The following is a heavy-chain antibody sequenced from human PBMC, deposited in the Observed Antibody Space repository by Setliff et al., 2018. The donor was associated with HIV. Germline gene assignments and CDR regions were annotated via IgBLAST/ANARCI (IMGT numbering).Heavy chain of an antibody. D-gene: IGHD3-3*01. V-gene: IGHV3-30*03. Sequence: PGGSLRLSCAASGFTVSRFYMSWVRQAPGKGLEWVAVITYDGINKYYADSVKGRFTISRDNSKNTLYLQMNSLRAEDTAVYYCARERLRFLEWLPLDYWGQGTLVTVSS. CDR1: GFTVSRFY. CDR3: ARERLRFLEWLPLDY. CDR2: ITYDGINK. J-gene: IGHJ4*02.